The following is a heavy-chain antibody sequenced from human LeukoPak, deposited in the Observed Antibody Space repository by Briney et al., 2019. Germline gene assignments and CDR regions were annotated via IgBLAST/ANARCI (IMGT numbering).Heavy chain of an antibody. D-gene: IGHD3-16*01. CDR1: GFTFSGHS. CDR2: IFGNGVKT. J-gene: IGHJ6*02. CDR3: ARVGDWSNYFGMDA. V-gene: IGHV3-23*01. Sequence: PGGSLRLSCAASGFTFSGHSMTWVRQTPGKGLEWVSVIFGNGVKTYYADSLKGRFTISRDNSKSTLYLQMNSLRAVDTAVYYCARVGDWSNYFGMDAWGQGTTVSVSS.